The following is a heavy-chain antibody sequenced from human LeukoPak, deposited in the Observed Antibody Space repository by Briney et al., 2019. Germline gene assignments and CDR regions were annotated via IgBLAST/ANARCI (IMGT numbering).Heavy chain of an antibody. V-gene: IGHV3-48*01. Sequence: GGSLRLSCAASGFTFSSYSMNWVRQAPGKGLEWVSYISSSSSTIYYADSVKGRFTISRDNAKNSLYLQMNSVRAEDTAVYYCARTYYDYVWGSYRRHDHRPTPDYWGQGTLVTVSS. D-gene: IGHD3-16*02. J-gene: IGHJ4*02. CDR3: ARTYYDYVWGSYRRHDHRPTPDY. CDR1: GFTFSSYS. CDR2: ISSSSSTI.